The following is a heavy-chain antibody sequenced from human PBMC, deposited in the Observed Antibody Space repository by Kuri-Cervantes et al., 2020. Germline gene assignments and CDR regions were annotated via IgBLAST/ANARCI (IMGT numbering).Heavy chain of an antibody. D-gene: IGHD2-15*01. CDR2: ISSSSSTI. CDR1: GFTFSSYS. V-gene: IGHV3-48*02. J-gene: IGHJ5*02. CDR3: ARAPGKYCSGGSCYSDWFDP. Sequence: GESLKISCAASGFTFSSYSMNWVRQAPGKGLEWVSYISSSSSTIYYADSVKGRFTISRDNAKNSLYLQMNSLRDEDTAVYYCARAPGKYCSGGSCYSDWFDPWGQGTLVTVSS.